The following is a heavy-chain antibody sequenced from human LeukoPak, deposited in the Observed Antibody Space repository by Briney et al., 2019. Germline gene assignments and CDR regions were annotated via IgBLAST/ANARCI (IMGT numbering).Heavy chain of an antibody. V-gene: IGHV3-23*01. CDR3: AKTLRESSGREYFDL. Sequence: GGSLRLSCAASAFTLSSYAMSWVRQAPGKELEWVSAVSGSGGNTYYADSVKGRFTISRDNSKNTLYLQMNSLRAEDTAEYYCAKTLRESSGREYFDLWGRGTLVTVSS. D-gene: IGHD6-19*01. CDR2: VSGSGGNT. CDR1: AFTLSSYA. J-gene: IGHJ2*01.